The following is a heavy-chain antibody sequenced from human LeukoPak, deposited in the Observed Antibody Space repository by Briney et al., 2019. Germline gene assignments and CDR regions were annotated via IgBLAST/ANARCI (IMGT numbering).Heavy chain of an antibody. D-gene: IGHD6-13*01. CDR1: GGSISSNNYY. CDR3: ARTPGIAAADYTDHDAFDI. CDR2: IYYSGST. Sequence: PSETLSLTCTVSGGSISSNNYYWGWIRQPPGKGLEWIGSIYYSGSTYYNPSLKSRVTISVDTSKNQFSLKLSSVTAADTAVYYCARTPGIAAADYTDHDAFDIWGQGTMVTVSS. V-gene: IGHV4-39*01. J-gene: IGHJ3*02.